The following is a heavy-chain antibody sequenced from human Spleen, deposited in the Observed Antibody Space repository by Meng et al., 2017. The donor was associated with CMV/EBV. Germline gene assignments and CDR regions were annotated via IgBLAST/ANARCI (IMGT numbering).Heavy chain of an antibody. CDR2: ISYTGST. J-gene: IGHJ3*02. Sequence: SETLSLTCTVSGGSISNHYWNWIRQPPGKGLEWIGYISYTGSTKYNPSLKSRVTISVDTSKNQFSLRLSSLTAADTAVYYCARGHCTTTTCYDGAFDIWGQGTMVTVSS. CDR1: GGSISNHY. D-gene: IGHD2-2*01. V-gene: IGHV4-59*11. CDR3: ARGHCTTTTCYDGAFDI.